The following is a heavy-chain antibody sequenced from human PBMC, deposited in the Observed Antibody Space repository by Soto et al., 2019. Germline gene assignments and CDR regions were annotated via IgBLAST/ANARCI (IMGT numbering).Heavy chain of an antibody. Sequence: EVQLLESGGGLVQPGGSLRLSCAASGFTFSRHAMTWVRQAPGKGLEWVSSISENSGGTYYADSAKGRFTISRDNSKNMLYLQMNGLRAEDTALYYCARKPNGFDSWGQGTLVVVSS. CDR1: GFTFSRHA. CDR2: ISENSGGT. V-gene: IGHV3-23*01. CDR3: ARKPNGFDS. J-gene: IGHJ5*01.